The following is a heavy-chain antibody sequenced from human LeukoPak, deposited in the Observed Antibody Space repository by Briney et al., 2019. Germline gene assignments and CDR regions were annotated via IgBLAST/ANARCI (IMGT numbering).Heavy chain of an antibody. CDR2: IIPIFGTA. CDR3: ARDNSVGDIAWWFDP. CDR1: GGTFSSYA. V-gene: IGHV1-69*06. D-gene: IGHD3-16*02. J-gene: IGHJ3*01. Sequence: ASVKVSCKASGGTFSSYAISWGRQAPGQGLGWMGGIIPIFGTANYAQKFQGRVTITADKSTTTDYMELSSLRSEDTAVYYCARDNSVGDIAWWFDPWGQGTMVTVSS.